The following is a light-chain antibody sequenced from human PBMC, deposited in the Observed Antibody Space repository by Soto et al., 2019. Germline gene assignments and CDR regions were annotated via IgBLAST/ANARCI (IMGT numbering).Light chain of an antibody. CDR2: DAS. Sequence: EIVLTQSPATLSLSPGERDTLSCRASQCVSSYLAWYQQKPGQAPRLLIYDASNRATGIPARFSGSGSGTDFTLTISSLEPEDFAVYYCQQRSNWPPTWTFGQGTKVDIK. CDR1: QCVSSY. CDR3: QQRSNWPPTWT. J-gene: IGKJ1*01. V-gene: IGKV3-11*01.